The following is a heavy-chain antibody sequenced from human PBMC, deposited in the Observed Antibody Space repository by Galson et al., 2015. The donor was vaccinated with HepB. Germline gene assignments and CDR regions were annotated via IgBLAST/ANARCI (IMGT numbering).Heavy chain of an antibody. V-gene: IGHV3-48*04. D-gene: IGHD2-2*01. CDR1: GFTFSSYS. CDR3: ARDWGRVPAAKPNLDY. J-gene: IGHJ4*02. CDR2: ISSSSSTI. Sequence: SLRLSCAASGFTFSSYSMNWVRQAPGKGLEWVSYISSSSSTIYYADSVKGRFTISRDNAKNSLYLQMNSLRAEDTAVYYCARDWGRVPAAKPNLDYWGQGTLVTVSS.